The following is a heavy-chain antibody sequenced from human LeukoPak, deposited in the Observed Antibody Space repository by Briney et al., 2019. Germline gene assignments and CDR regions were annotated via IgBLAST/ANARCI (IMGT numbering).Heavy chain of an antibody. CDR2: INHSGST. CDR1: GGSFSGYY. Sequence: SETLSLTCAVYGGSFSGYYWSWIRQPPGKGLEWIGEINHSGSTNYNPSLKSRVTISVDTSKNQFSLKLSSVTAADTAVYYCARGLGGWLRLFDYWGQGTLVTVSS. J-gene: IGHJ4*02. CDR3: ARGLGGWLRLFDY. V-gene: IGHV4-34*01. D-gene: IGHD6-19*01.